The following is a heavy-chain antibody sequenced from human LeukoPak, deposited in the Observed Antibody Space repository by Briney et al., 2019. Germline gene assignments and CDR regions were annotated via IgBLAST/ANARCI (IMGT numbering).Heavy chain of an antibody. CDR3: ARGASGAYYVDY. V-gene: IGHV3-30*02. Sequence: GRPLRLSCAASGFTFSSYGMHWVRRAPGKGLEWVAFIRYDGSNKYYADSVKGRFTISRDNTKNTLYLQMNSLRAEDTAVYYCARGASGAYYVDYWGQGTLVTVSS. D-gene: IGHD3-22*01. CDR2: IRYDGSNK. J-gene: IGHJ4*02. CDR1: GFTFSSYG.